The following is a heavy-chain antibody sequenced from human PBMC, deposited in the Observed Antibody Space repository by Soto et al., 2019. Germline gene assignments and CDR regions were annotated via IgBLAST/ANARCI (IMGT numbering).Heavy chain of an antibody. CDR3: ARRGSAYNWFDP. D-gene: IGHD2-15*01. CDR1: GFTFSDDY. CDR2: ISGTGSTT. Sequence: QVQLVESGGGLVKPGGSLRLSCVGSGFTFSDDYIMWIRQAPGKGLEWVSYISGTGSTTYYTDSVKGRFTISRDNAKNTLYLQMSNLGAEATAVYYCARRGSAYNWFDPWGQGTLVTVSS. V-gene: IGHV3-11*01. J-gene: IGHJ5*02.